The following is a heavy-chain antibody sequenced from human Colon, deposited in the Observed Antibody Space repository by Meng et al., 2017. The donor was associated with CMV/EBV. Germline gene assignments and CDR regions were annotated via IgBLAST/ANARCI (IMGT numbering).Heavy chain of an antibody. CDR3: AKDPMIYEGCAYSFEY. V-gene: IGHV3-7*01. Sequence: GGSLRLSCAASGFTFSDYWMTWVRQAPGKGLEWVANIRQDASEKFYADSVKGRFTISRDNAKSSLYLQMNSLRPEDTAMYYCAKDPMIYEGCAYSFEYWGQGTRVTVSS. CDR1: GFTFSDYW. CDR2: IRQDASEK. D-gene: IGHD4/OR15-4a*01. J-gene: IGHJ4*02.